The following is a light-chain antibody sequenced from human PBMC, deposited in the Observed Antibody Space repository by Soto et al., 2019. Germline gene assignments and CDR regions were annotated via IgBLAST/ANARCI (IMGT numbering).Light chain of an antibody. J-gene: IGLJ2*01. CDR3: ASYTSTNSLI. V-gene: IGLV2-14*01. Sequence: QSVLTQPASVSGSPGQSITISCTGSSNDVGGYNFVSWYQQHPGKAPKLLIYEVTNRPSGISDRFSGSRSGNTASLTISGLQPEDEADYYCASYTSTNSLIFGGGTQLTVL. CDR2: EVT. CDR1: SNDVGGYNF.